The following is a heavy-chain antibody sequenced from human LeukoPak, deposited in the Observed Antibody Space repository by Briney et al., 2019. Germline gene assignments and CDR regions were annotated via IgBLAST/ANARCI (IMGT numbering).Heavy chain of an antibody. CDR2: ISSSSTTI. D-gene: IGHD3-3*01. J-gene: IGHJ5*02. V-gene: IGHV3-48*01. Sequence: GGSLRLSCAASGFTFSSYNMNWVRQAPGKGLEWVSYISSSSTTIYYADSVKGRFTISRDNAKNSLYLQMNSLRAEDTAVYYCAAVYFWSGYPNWFDPWGQGTLVTVSS. CDR1: GFTFSSYN. CDR3: AAVYFWSGYPNWFDP.